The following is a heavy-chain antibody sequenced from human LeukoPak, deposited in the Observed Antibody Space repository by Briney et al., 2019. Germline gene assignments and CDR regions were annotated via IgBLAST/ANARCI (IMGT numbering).Heavy chain of an antibody. D-gene: IGHD2-2*01. CDR3: AREPRYQLLYNWFDP. J-gene: IGHJ5*02. V-gene: IGHV1-2*02. Sequence: ASVKVSCKASGYTFTGYYMHRVRQAPGQGLEWMGWINPNSGGTNYAQKFQGRVTMTRDTSISTAYMELSRLRSDVTAVYYCAREPRYQLLYNWFDPWGQGTLVTVS. CDR1: GYTFTGYY. CDR2: INPNSGGT.